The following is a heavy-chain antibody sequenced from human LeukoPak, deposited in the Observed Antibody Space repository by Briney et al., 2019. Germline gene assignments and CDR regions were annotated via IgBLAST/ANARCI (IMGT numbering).Heavy chain of an antibody. Sequence: QPGGSLRLSCAASGFTFSSYAMHWVRQAPGKGLEWVAVISYDGSNKCYADSVKGRFTISRDNSKNTLYLQMNSLRAEDTAVYYCARDGPVGYCSGGSCFYSWFDPWGQGTLVTVSS. V-gene: IGHV3-30*04. CDR3: ARDGPVGYCSGGSCFYSWFDP. CDR1: GFTFSSYA. J-gene: IGHJ5*02. D-gene: IGHD2-15*01. CDR2: ISYDGSNK.